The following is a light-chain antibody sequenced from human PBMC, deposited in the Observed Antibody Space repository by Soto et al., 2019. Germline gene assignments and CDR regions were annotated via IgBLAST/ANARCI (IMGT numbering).Light chain of an antibody. CDR2: DTS. J-gene: IGLJ2*01. CDR1: TGAVTSGHY. CDR3: ATWDRSLSVGV. V-gene: IGLV7-46*01. Sequence: QAVVTQEPSLTVSPGGTVTLTCGSSTGAVTSGHYPYWFQQKPGQAPRTLIYDTSNKHSWTPARFSGSLLGGKAALTLSGAQPEDEAEYYCATWDRSLSVGVFGGGTKVTVL.